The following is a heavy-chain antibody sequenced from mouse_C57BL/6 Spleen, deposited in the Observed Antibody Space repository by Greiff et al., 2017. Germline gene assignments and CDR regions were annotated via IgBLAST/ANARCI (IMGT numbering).Heavy chain of an antibody. V-gene: IGHV3-6*01. D-gene: IGHD2-3*01. J-gene: IGHJ4*01. CDR2: ISYDGSN. Sequence: EVQRVESGPGLVKPSQSLSLTCSVTGYSITSGYYWNWIRQFPGNKLEWMGYISYDGSNNYNPSLKNRISITRDTSKNQFFLKLNSVTTEDTATYYCAREGIYEDAMDYWGQGTSVTVSS. CDR1: GYSITSGYY. CDR3: AREGIYEDAMDY.